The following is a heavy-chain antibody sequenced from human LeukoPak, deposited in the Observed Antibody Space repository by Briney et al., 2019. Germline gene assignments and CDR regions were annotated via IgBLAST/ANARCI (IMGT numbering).Heavy chain of an antibody. CDR1: GYTFTGYY. D-gene: IGHD3-16*01. V-gene: IGHV1-2*02. CDR2: INPNSGGT. Sequence: VASVKVSCKASGYTFTGYYMHWVRQAPGQGLEWMGWINPNSGGTNYAQKFQGRVTMTRDTSISTAYMELSGLRSDDTAVYYCARDCVKVYGYYYMDVWGKGTTVTISS. J-gene: IGHJ6*03. CDR3: ARDCVKVYGYYYMDV.